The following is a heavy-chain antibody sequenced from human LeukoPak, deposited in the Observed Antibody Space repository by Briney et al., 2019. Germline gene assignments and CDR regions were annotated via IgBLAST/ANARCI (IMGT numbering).Heavy chain of an antibody. CDR2: INHSGST. CDR1: GGSFSGYY. CDR3: ARVRYSSSSARYFDY. V-gene: IGHV4-34*01. D-gene: IGHD6-6*01. J-gene: IGHJ4*02. Sequence: PSETLSLTCAVYGGSFSGYYWSWIRQPPGKGLEWIGEINHSGSTNYNPSLRSRVTISVDTSKNQFSLKLSSVTAADTAVYYCARVRYSSSSARYFDYWGQGTLVTVSS.